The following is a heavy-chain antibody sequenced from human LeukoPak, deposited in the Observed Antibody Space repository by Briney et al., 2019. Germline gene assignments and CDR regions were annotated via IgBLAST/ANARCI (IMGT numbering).Heavy chain of an antibody. Sequence: GASVKVSCKASGYTFTSYDINWVRQATGQGLEWMGWMNPNSGSTGYAQKFQGRVTITRNTSISTAYMELSSLRSEDTAVYYCARGGRVYSTGGGYNWFDPWGQGTLVTVSS. V-gene: IGHV1-8*03. CDR1: GYTFTSYD. CDR2: MNPNSGST. CDR3: ARGGRVYSTGGGYNWFDP. D-gene: IGHD6-25*01. J-gene: IGHJ5*02.